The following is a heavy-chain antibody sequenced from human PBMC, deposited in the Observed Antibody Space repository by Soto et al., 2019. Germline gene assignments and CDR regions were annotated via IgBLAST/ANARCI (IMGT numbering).Heavy chain of an antibody. CDR2: IYSGGRT. D-gene: IGHD3-3*01. J-gene: IGHJ4*02. V-gene: IGHV3-66*01. Sequence: EVQLVEPGGGLVQPGGSLRLSCAASGVTVSNNYMSWVRQAPGKGLEWVSVIYSGGRTYYADSVKGRFIISRDSSKNTLYLQMNSLRAEDTAVYYCARDTYDDYRGQGTLVTVSS. CDR3: ARDTYDDY. CDR1: GVTVSNNY.